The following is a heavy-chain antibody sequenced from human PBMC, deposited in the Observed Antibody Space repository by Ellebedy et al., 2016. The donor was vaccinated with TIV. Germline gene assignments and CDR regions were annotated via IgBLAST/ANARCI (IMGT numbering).Heavy chain of an antibody. J-gene: IGHJ3*02. CDR1: GFAVSSNY. CDR2: IYSSGIT. V-gene: IGHV3-66*01. D-gene: IGHD3-16*01. CDR3: ARVDYGLAFHI. Sequence: GGSLRLSCAASGFAVSSNYMSWVRQAPGKGLEWVSVIYSSGITYYAESVKGRFTISRDNSRENSKNTLYLQMNGLRAGDTAVYYCARVDYGLAFHIWGQGTMVTVSS.